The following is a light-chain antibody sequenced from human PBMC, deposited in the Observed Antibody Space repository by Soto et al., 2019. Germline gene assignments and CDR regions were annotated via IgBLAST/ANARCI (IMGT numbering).Light chain of an antibody. Sequence: EIVLTQSPGILSLSPGERATLSCRASQYVGSSLLAWYQHKPGQAPRLLVYATPGRAPGVPDRFSATGSGTDFTLTINRLEPEDFAVYYCQQTGRTFGPGTKLEIK. CDR1: QYVGSSL. CDR2: ATP. J-gene: IGKJ2*01. CDR3: QQTGRT. V-gene: IGKV3-20*01.